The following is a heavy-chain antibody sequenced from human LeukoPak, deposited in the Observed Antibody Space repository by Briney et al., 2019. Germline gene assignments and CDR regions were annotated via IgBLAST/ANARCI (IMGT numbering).Heavy chain of an antibody. V-gene: IGHV4-59*08. CDR2: IYNSGST. J-gene: IGHJ4*02. CDR1: DGSINDYY. CDR3: ASAPAFAY. Sequence: PSETLSLTCTVSDGSINDYYWSWIRQPPGKGLEWIGYIYNSGSTSYNPSLKSRVTMSMHTSKNQVSLKLSSVTATDTAVYYCASAPAFAYWGQGTLVTVSS.